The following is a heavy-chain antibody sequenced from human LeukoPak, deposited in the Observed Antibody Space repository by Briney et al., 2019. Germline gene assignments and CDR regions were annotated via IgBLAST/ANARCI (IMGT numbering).Heavy chain of an antibody. Sequence: GGSLRXSCAASGFTFSSYSMNWVRQAPGKGLEWVSSISSSSSYIYYADSVKGRFTISRDNAKNSLNLQMNSLRAEDMAVYYCXXDXXXYDXSGYYPSGAFDIWGQGTMVTVSS. V-gene: IGHV3-21*01. CDR1: GFTFSSYS. J-gene: IGHJ3*02. CDR2: ISSSSSYI. D-gene: IGHD3-22*01. CDR3: XXDXXXYDXSGYYPSGAFDI.